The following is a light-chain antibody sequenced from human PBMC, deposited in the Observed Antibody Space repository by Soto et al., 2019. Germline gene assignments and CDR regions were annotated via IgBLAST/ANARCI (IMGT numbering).Light chain of an antibody. J-gene: IGKJ1*01. CDR2: GAS. CDR3: QQRSDWPPT. Sequence: EIVMTQSPGTLSLSPGETVTLSCRASQSIDSNYLSWYQQKAGQAPRLLISGASTRATGIPARFSGSGSGTDFTLTISSLEAEDFAVYYCQQRSDWPPTFGQGTKVDIK. CDR1: QSIDSNY. V-gene: IGKV3-11*01.